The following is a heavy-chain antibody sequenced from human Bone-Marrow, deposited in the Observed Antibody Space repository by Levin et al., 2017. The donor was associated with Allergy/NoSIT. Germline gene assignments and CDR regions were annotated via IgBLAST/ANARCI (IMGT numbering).Heavy chain of an antibody. V-gene: IGHV4-39*01. Sequence: PSETLSLTCTVSGGSISSSSYYWGWIRQPPGKGLEWIGSIYYSGSTYYNPSLKSRVTISVDTSKNQFSLKLSSVTAADTAVYYCARQLPDTAMVYFDYWGQGTLVTVSS. CDR1: GGSISSSSYY. J-gene: IGHJ4*02. CDR3: ARQLPDTAMVYFDY. D-gene: IGHD5-18*01. CDR2: IYYSGST.